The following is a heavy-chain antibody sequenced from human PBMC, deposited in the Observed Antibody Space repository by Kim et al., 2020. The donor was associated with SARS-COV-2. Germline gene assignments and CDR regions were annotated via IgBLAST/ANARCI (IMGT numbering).Heavy chain of an antibody. CDR1: GFTFDDYA. CDR3: AKELYCSGGSCYRQTNYYYYYGMDV. CDR2: ISWNSGSI. J-gene: IGHJ6*02. D-gene: IGHD2-15*01. Sequence: GGSLRLSCAASGFTFDDYAMHWVRQAPGKGLEWVSGISWNSGSIGYADSVKGRFTISRDNAKNSLYLQMNSLRAEDTALYYCAKELYCSGGSCYRQTNYYYYYGMDVWDQGTTVTVSS. V-gene: IGHV3-9*01.